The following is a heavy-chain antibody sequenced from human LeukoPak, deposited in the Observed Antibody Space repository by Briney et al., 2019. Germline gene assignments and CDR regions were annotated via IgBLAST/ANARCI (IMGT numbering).Heavy chain of an antibody. J-gene: IGHJ4*02. Sequence: GGSLRLSCAASGFTFSSYSMNWVRQAPGKGLEWVSPISSAGGSKYYTDSVKGRFTISRDNSKNMLYLQMNSLRAEDTAVYYCAKESTTTGYIDYWAQGTLVTVSS. CDR2: ISSAGGSK. D-gene: IGHD5-24*01. CDR3: AKESTTTGYIDY. CDR1: GFTFSSYS. V-gene: IGHV3-23*01.